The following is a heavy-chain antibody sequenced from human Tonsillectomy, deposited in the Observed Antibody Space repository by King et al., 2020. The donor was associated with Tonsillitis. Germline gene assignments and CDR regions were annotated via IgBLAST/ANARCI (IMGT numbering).Heavy chain of an antibody. CDR3: ARSPYDDIFTGYRYYFDY. Sequence: QLVQSGAEVKKPGESLKISCKGSGYSFTSYWIGWVRQMPGKGLEWMGIIYPGDSDTRYSPSFQGQVTISADKSISTAYLQWSSLKASDTAMYYCARSPYDDIFTGYRYYFDYWGQGTLVTVSS. V-gene: IGHV5-51*01. CDR1: GYSFTSYW. CDR2: IYPGDSDT. J-gene: IGHJ4*02. D-gene: IGHD3-9*01.